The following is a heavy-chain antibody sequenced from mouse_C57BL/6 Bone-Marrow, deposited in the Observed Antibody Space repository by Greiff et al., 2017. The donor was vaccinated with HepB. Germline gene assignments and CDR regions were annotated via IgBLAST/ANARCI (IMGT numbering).Heavy chain of an antibody. Sequence: QVQLQQPGAELVRPGSSVKLSCNASGYTFTSYWMHWVKQRPIQGLEWIGNIDPSDSETHYNQKFKDKATLTVDKSSSTAYMQLSSLTSEDSAVYYCARGGTMPLDNGGQGTTLTVSS. V-gene: IGHV1-52*01. J-gene: IGHJ2*01. CDR3: ARGGTMPLDN. CDR1: GYTFTSYW. D-gene: IGHD1-1*02. CDR2: IDPSDSET.